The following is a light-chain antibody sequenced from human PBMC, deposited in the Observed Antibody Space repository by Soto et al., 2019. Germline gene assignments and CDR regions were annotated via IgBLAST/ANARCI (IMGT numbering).Light chain of an antibody. CDR3: QQLRMYPST. CDR2: AAS. Sequence: AILMTQSPSSFSASPGDRVTITCRASQGISSYLAWYQQKPGKAPKLLIYAASTLQSGVPSRFSGSGSGTDFTLTISCLQSEDFATYYCQQLRMYPSTFGGGTKVDIK. V-gene: IGKV1-8*01. CDR1: QGISSY. J-gene: IGKJ4*01.